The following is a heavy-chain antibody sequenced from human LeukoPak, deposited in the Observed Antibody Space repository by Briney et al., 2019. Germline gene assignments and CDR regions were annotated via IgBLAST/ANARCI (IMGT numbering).Heavy chain of an antibody. Sequence: GGSLRLSCAASGFTFSSYWMSWVRQAPGKGLEWVANIKQDGSEKYYVDSVKGRFTISRDNAKNSLYLQMNSLRAEDTAVYYCASDYGDYGPYWYFDLWGRGTLVTVSS. CDR2: IKQDGSEK. D-gene: IGHD4-17*01. CDR1: GFTFSSYW. J-gene: IGHJ2*01. V-gene: IGHV3-7*01. CDR3: ASDYGDYGPYWYFDL.